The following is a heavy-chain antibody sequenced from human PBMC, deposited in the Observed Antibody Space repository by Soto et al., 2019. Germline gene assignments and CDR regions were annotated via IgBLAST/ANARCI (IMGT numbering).Heavy chain of an antibody. D-gene: IGHD6-25*01. J-gene: IGHJ4*02. V-gene: IGHV3-23*01. Sequence: AISGSGGSTYYADSVKGRFTISRDNSKNTLYLQMNSLRAEDTAVYYCAKGRPGYYFDYWGQGTLVTVSS. CDR3: AKGRPGYYFDY. CDR2: ISGSGGST.